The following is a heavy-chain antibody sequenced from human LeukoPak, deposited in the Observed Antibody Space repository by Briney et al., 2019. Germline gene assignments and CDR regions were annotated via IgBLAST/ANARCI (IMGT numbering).Heavy chain of an antibody. V-gene: IGHV3-53*01. CDR2: LYSGSST. Sequence: GGSLRLSCAAPGFTVSTNYMNWVRQAPGKGLEWVSILYSGSSTYYADSVEGRFTISRDSSKNTLFLQMNDLRAEDTAVYYCARVGDHFHWYLDLWGRGTLVTVSS. CDR3: ARVGDHFHWYLDL. CDR1: GFTVSTNY. D-gene: IGHD3-3*02. J-gene: IGHJ2*01.